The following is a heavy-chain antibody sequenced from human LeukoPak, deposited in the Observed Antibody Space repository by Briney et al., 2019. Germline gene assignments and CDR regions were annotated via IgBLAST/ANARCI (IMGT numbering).Heavy chain of an antibody. CDR2: ISSSSSTI. V-gene: IGHV3-48*01. J-gene: IGHJ4*02. CDR3: ARGIMITFGGVIVPYFDY. D-gene: IGHD3-16*02. Sequence: PGGSLRLSCAASGFTFSSYSMNWVRQAPGKGLEWVSYISSSSSTIYYADSVKGRFTISRDNAKNSLYLQMNSLRAEDTAVYYCARGIMITFGGVIVPYFDYWGQGTLVTVSS. CDR1: GFTFSSYS.